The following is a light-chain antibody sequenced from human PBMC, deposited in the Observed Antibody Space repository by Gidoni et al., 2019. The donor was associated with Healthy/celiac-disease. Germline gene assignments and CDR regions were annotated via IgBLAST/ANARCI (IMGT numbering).Light chain of an antibody. CDR3: QQYNSYSPWT. J-gene: IGKJ1*01. CDR1: QSISSW. Sequence: DIQMTQSPSTLSAVGDRVTITCRASQSISSWLASYQQKPGKAPKLLIYKASSSESGVPSRFSGSGSGTEFTLTISSLQPDEFATYYCQQYNSYSPWTFXXXTKVEIK. CDR2: KAS. V-gene: IGKV1-5*03.